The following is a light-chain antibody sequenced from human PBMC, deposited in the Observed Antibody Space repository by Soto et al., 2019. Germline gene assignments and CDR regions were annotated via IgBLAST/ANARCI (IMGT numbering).Light chain of an antibody. V-gene: IGKV1-39*01. Sequence: DIQMTQSPSSLSASVGDRVSITCRASQRISRYLNWYHQKPGKPPKLLIYGASNLESGVPSRFSGSVYGKDFTRPLSSLQPEDFAINCCKQSYTPPLPLAQGTRQEI. CDR2: GAS. CDR3: KQSYTPPLP. J-gene: IGKJ5*01. CDR1: QRISRY.